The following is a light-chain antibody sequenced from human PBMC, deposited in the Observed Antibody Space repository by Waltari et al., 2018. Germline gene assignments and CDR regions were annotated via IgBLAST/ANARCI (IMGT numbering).Light chain of an antibody. V-gene: IGKV1-39*01. CDR3: QQYYRVPLT. CDR1: QSISKY. J-gene: IGKJ4*01. CDR2: GAS. Sequence: DIQMTQSPSSLSASVGDRVTITCRASQSISKYLNWYKQKPGKAPKLLIYGASSLQSGVPPRFSGSGSGTEFTLTISSLQAEDVAVYYCQQYYRVPLTFGGGTKIEIK.